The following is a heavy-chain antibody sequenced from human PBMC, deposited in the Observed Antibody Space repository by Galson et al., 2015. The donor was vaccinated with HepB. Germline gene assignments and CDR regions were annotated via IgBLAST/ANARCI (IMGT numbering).Heavy chain of an antibody. D-gene: IGHD6-19*01. CDR1: GFTFNILA. J-gene: IGHJ6*02. Sequence: SLRLSCAASGFTFNILAMHWVRQAPGKGLEWAASISKDGSNEYYADSVKGRFTMSRDNSKNMVFLQMNSLRTEDTAIYYCARGGGQWLVPEGADVWGQGTTVTVSS. V-gene: IGHV3-30*04. CDR2: ISKDGSNE. CDR3: ARGGGQWLVPEGADV.